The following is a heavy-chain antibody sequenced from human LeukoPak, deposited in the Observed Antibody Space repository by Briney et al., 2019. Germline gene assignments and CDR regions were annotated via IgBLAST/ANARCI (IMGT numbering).Heavy chain of an antibody. J-gene: IGHJ4*02. CDR3: ARLRWAGIAAAVDY. Sequence: SETLSLTCTVSGGSISSSRYYWGWIRQPPGKGLEWIGSIYYSGSTYYTPSLKSRVTISVDTSKNQFSLKLSSVTAADTAVYYCARLRWAGIAAAVDYWGQGTLVTVSS. V-gene: IGHV4-39*01. D-gene: IGHD6-13*01. CDR1: GGSISSSRYY. CDR2: IYYSGST.